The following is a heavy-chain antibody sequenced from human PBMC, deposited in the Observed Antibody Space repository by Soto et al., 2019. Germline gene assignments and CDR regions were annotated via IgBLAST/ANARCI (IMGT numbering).Heavy chain of an antibody. CDR1: GYNFPYFW. Sequence: GESLKISCEGSGYNFPYFWITWVRQMPGKGLEWMGTIDPSDSYTDYSPSFQGHASLSADKSSSTAYLQWSSLKASDTAMYYCARDQKLGGRLSAFDCWGQGTRVTVSS. V-gene: IGHV5-10-1*01. D-gene: IGHD3-16*01. CDR2: IDPSDSYT. CDR3: ARDQKLGGRLSAFDC. J-gene: IGHJ4*02.